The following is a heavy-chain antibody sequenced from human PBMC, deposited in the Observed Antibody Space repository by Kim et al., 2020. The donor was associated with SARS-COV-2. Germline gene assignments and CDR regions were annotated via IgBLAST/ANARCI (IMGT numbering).Heavy chain of an antibody. CDR3: ARGEVVVISSPGGL. D-gene: IGHD3-22*01. Sequence: GGSLRLSCAASGFTFSSYAMHWVRQAPGKGLEWVAVISYDGSNKYYADSVKGRFTISRDNSKNTLYLQMNSLRAEDTAVYYCARGEVVVISSPGGLWGQGTVVTVSS. V-gene: IGHV3-30-3*01. CDR1: GFTFSSYA. CDR2: ISYDGSNK. J-gene: IGHJ4*02.